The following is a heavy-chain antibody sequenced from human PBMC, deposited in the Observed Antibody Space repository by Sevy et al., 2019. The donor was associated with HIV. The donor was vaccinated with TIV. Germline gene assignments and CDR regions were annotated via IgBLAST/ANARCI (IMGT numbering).Heavy chain of an antibody. CDR3: ASLLAVAGVPRAFDY. J-gene: IGHJ4*02. D-gene: IGHD6-19*01. V-gene: IGHV3-30-3*01. Sequence: GGSLRLSCAASGFTFSSYAMHWVRQAPGKGLEWVAVISYDGSNKYYADSVRGRFTISRDNSKNTLYLQMNSLRAEDTVVYYCASLLAVAGVPRAFDYWGQGTLVTVSS. CDR2: ISYDGSNK. CDR1: GFTFSSYA.